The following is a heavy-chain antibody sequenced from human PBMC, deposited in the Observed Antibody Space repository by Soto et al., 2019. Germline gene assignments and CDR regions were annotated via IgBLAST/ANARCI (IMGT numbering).Heavy chain of an antibody. Sequence: EGQVLESGGGLVQPGGSLRLTCVASGFTLSNFGMSWVRQAPGKGLEWVSFVSGNGGSTYYIDSVKGRFTISRDSSTNTVHLQMNSLRAEDTAVYYCATSNYGERDWGQGALVTVSS. V-gene: IGHV3-23*01. D-gene: IGHD4-17*01. CDR1: GFTLSNFG. CDR2: VSGNGGST. J-gene: IGHJ4*02. CDR3: ATSNYGERD.